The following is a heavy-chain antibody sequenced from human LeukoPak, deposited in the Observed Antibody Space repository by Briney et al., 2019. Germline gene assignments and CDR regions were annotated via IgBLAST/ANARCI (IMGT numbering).Heavy chain of an antibody. CDR3: TKTSPGVPLDF. D-gene: IGHD7-27*01. V-gene: IGHV4-34*01. CDR1: GVSFTGFY. Sequence: SETLSLTCAVSGVSFTGFYWSWIRLPPGKGPEWVGEISHSGRTSYNPSLNSRVTISLDTSANQFSLRLTFATAADTAVYYCTKTSPGVPLDFWGQGALVTVSS. J-gene: IGHJ4*02. CDR2: ISHSGRT.